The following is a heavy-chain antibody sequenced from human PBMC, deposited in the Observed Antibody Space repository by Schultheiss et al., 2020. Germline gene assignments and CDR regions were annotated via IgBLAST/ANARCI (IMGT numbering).Heavy chain of an antibody. CDR1: GYTFTSYG. CDR2: ISAYNGNT. J-gene: IGHJ6*02. Sequence: ASVKVSCKASGYTFTSYGISWVRQAPGQGLEWMGWISAYNGNTNYAQKFQGRVTITRDTSASTAYMELSSLRSDDTAVYYCARDGAKVTTLIPYYYYYGMDVWGQGTTVTVSS. D-gene: IGHD4-17*01. CDR3: ARDGAKVTTLIPYYYYYGMDV. V-gene: IGHV1-18*04.